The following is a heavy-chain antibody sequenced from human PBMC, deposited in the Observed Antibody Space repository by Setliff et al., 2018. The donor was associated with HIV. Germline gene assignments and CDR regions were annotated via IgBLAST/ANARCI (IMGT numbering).Heavy chain of an antibody. CDR3: ATIVVRYRRYIDC. CDR2: FDPEDAET. Sequence: ASVKVSCKVSGHTLTELSMHWVRQAPGKGLEWMGGFDPEDAETIYAQSFQGRVTMTEDTSTDTAYMELSSLRSEDTAVYYCATIVVRYRRYIDCWGQGTLVTVPQ. J-gene: IGHJ4*02. CDR1: GHTLTELS. V-gene: IGHV1-24*01. D-gene: IGHD2-21*01.